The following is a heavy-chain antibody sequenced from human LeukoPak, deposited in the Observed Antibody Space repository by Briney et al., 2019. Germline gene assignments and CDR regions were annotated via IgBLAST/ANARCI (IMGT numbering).Heavy chain of an antibody. CDR2: IKQDGSEE. Sequence: PGGSLRLSCAASGFIFKSYWMSWLRQAPGKGLEWVTSIKQDGSEENYVDSVRGRFTISRDNAKNSLYLQMNSLRAEDTAVYYCARVRRDTAMVNYMDVWGKGTTVTISS. J-gene: IGHJ6*03. CDR1: GFIFKSYW. V-gene: IGHV3-7*01. CDR3: ARVRRDTAMVNYMDV. D-gene: IGHD5-18*01.